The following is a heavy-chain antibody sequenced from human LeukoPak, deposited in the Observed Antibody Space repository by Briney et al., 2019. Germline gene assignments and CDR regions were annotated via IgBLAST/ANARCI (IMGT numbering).Heavy chain of an antibody. Sequence: GGSLRLSCAASGFTFSTYGMHWVRQAPGKGLEWVAFILHDGSDKYYADSVKGRFTISRDNSKNTLYLQMSSLRPEDTAVYYCATSPWKLPYDWGRGSLVTVSS. CDR3: ATSPWKLPYD. V-gene: IGHV3-30*02. CDR2: ILHDGSDK. J-gene: IGHJ4*02. CDR1: GFTFSTYG. D-gene: IGHD1-1*01.